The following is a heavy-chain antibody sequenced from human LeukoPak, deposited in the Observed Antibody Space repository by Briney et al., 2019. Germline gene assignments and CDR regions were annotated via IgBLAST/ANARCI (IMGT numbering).Heavy chain of an antibody. CDR2: INHSGST. CDR3: ARALPSLAYCGGDCARGRGYYFDY. J-gene: IGHJ4*02. CDR1: GGSFSGYY. V-gene: IGHV4-34*01. D-gene: IGHD2-21*02. Sequence: SETLSLTCAVYGGSFSGYYWSWIRQPPGKGLEWIGEINHSGSTNYNPSLKSRVTLSVDTSKNQFSLKLSSVTAADTAVYYCARALPSLAYCGGDCARGRGYYFDYWGQGTLVTVSS.